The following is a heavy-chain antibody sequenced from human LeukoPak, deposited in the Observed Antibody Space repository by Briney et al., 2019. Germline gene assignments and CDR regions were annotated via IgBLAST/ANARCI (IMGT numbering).Heavy chain of an antibody. CDR1: GGSISSGGYY. Sequence: PSETLSLTCTVSGGSISSGGYYWSWIRQHPGKGLEWIGYIYYSGSTYYNPSLKSRVTISVDTSKNQFSLKLSSVTAADTAVYYCARVQQLVRSFDLWGRGTLVTVSS. CDR2: IYYSGST. V-gene: IGHV4-31*03. D-gene: IGHD6-13*01. J-gene: IGHJ2*01. CDR3: ARVQQLVRSFDL.